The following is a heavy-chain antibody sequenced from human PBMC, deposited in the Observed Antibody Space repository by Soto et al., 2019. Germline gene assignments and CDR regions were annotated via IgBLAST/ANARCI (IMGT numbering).Heavy chain of an antibody. CDR3: ARPGGDFWSGYAPNYYYGMDV. Sequence: SVKVSCKASGGTFSSYAISWVRQAPGQGLEWMGGVIPIFGTANYAQKFQGRVTITADESTSTAYMELSSLRSEDTAVYYCARPGGDFWSGYAPNYYYGMDVWGQGTTVTVSS. J-gene: IGHJ6*02. D-gene: IGHD3-3*01. CDR2: VIPIFGTA. V-gene: IGHV1-69*13. CDR1: GGTFSSYA.